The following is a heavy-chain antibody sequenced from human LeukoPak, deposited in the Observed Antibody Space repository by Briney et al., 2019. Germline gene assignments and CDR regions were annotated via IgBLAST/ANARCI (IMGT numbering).Heavy chain of an antibody. CDR2: IYYSGST. CDR1: GGSISSGDYY. V-gene: IGHV4-30-4*01. CDR3: ARDSPSLSLFDY. Sequence: PSETLSLTCTVSGGSISSGDYYWSWIRQPPGKGLEWIGYIYYSGSTYYNPSLKSRVTISVDTSKNQFSLKLSSVTAADTAVYYCARDSPSLSLFDYWGQGTLVTVSS. J-gene: IGHJ4*02.